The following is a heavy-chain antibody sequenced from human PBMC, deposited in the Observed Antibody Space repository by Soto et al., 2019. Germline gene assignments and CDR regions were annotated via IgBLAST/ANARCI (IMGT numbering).Heavy chain of an antibody. CDR3: ARGKPSGYRFGHRNFFYYGLDV. CDR1: SACLGDQY. CDR2: VHPSGST. D-gene: IGHD5-18*01. Sequence: SETLSLTCAVFSACLGDQYWAWIRQSPDKGLEWIGEVHPSGSTDYNPSLKSRLTLSLETSKNQFSLKVASVTAADTAVYFCARGKPSGYRFGHRNFFYYGLDVWGPGTTVTASS. J-gene: IGHJ6*02. V-gene: IGHV4-34*01.